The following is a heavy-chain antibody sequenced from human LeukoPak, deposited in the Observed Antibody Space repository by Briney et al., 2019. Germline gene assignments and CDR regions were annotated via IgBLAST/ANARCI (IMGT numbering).Heavy chain of an antibody. CDR1: GFTFSSYA. Sequence: GRSLRLSCAASGFTFSSYAMHWVRQAPGEGLEWVAVISYDGSNKYYADSVKGRFTISRDNSKNTLYLQMNSLRAEDTAVYYCARGNDFWSGYSHYWGQGTLVTVSS. V-gene: IGHV3-30*01. J-gene: IGHJ4*02. CDR3: ARGNDFWSGYSHY. D-gene: IGHD3-3*01. CDR2: ISYDGSNK.